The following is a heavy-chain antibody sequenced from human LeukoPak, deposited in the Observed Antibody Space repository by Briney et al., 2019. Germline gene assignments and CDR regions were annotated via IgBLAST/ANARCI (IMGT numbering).Heavy chain of an antibody. CDR3: ARDSRGFGELQGFDP. Sequence: ASVKVSCKASGYTFTSYGISWVRQAPGQGLEWMGWISAYNGNTNYARKLQGRVTMTTDTSTSTAYMELRSLRSDDTAVYYCARDSRGFGELQGFDPWGQGTLVTVSS. CDR2: ISAYNGNT. J-gene: IGHJ5*02. V-gene: IGHV1-18*01. CDR1: GYTFTSYG. D-gene: IGHD3-10*01.